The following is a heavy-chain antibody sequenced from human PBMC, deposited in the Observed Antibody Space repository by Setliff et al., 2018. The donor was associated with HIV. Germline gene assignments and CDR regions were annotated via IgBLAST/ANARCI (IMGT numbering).Heavy chain of an antibody. J-gene: IGHJ5*01. CDR1: GGSVSGHY. Sequence: SETLSLTCAVYGGSVSGHYWGWFRQPPGKGLEWIGEITPSGATNYLPSLKSRVTMSLDTSKNQFPLKLTSVTAADTALYYCANWNTTIDAYSCDKGSLVTVSS. CDR3: ANWNTTIDAYS. V-gene: IGHV4-34*01. CDR2: ITPSGAT. D-gene: IGHD5-18*01.